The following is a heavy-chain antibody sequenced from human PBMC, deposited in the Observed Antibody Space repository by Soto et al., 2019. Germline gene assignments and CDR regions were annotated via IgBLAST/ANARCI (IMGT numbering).Heavy chain of an antibody. V-gene: IGHV4-59*08. CDR3: ASMGYHYGSGSYPLDP. CDR2: MYNSGST. D-gene: IGHD3-10*01. CDR1: GGSISSYY. J-gene: IGHJ5*02. Sequence: ASETLSLTCTVSGGSISSYYWTWIRQPPGKGLEWIGFMYNSGSTHYNPSLKSRVTISLDTSKNQFSLNLRSVTAADTAVYYCASMGYHYGSGSYPLDPWGQGTLVTVSS.